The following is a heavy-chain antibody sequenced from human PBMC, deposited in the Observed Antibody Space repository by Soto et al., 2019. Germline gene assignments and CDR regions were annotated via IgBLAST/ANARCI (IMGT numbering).Heavy chain of an antibody. Sequence: GGSLRLSCAASGFTFSSYAMHWVRQAPGKGLEWVAVISYDGSKKYYADSVKGRFTISRDNSKNTLYLQMNSLRAEDTAVYYCAREGSRVTFGGEIDYWGQGTLVTVSS. J-gene: IGHJ4*02. V-gene: IGHV3-30-3*01. CDR2: ISYDGSKK. CDR1: GFTFSSYA. D-gene: IGHD3-16*01. CDR3: AREGSRVTFGGEIDY.